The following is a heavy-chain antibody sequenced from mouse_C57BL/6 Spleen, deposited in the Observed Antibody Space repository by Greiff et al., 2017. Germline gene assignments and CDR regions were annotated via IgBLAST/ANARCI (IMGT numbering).Heavy chain of an antibody. V-gene: IGHV1-15*01. CDR2: IDPETGGT. CDR3: TRSLLLRYYFDY. J-gene: IGHJ2*01. CDR1: GYTFTDYE. D-gene: IGHD1-1*01. Sequence: VHLVESGAELVRPGASVTLSCKASGYTFTDYEMHWVKQTPVHGLEWIGAIDPETGGTAYNQKFKGKAILTADKSSSTAYMELRSLTSEDSAVYYCTRSLLLRYYFDYWGQGTTLTVSS.